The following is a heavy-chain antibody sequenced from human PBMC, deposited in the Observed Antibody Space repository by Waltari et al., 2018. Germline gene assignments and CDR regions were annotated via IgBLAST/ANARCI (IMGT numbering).Heavy chain of an antibody. CDR3: ASLVGDYYDSPEVDYFDY. V-gene: IGHV3-48*03. J-gene: IGHJ4*02. CDR2: ISSSGSTI. Sequence: EVQLVESGGGLVQPGGSLRLSCAASGFTFSSYEMNWVRQAPGKGLEWVSYISSSGSTIYYADSGKGRFTISRDNAKNSLYLQMNSLRAEDTAVYYCASLVGDYYDSPEVDYFDYWGQGTLVIVSS. CDR1: GFTFSSYE. D-gene: IGHD3-22*01.